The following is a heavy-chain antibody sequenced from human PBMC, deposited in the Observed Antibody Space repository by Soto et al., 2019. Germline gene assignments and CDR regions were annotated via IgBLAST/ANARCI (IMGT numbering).Heavy chain of an antibody. Sequence: QVQLQESGPGLVKPSQTLSLTCGVSGDSIGSGGYFWSWIRQHPGKGLEWIGHIFYSGETFYSSSLKSRVSISVDTSENQFSLNLNSLTAADTAVYYCARARGHGLGFLDYWGQGTLVTVSS. CDR3: ARARGHGLGFLDY. J-gene: IGHJ4*02. CDR2: IFYSGET. D-gene: IGHD6-19*01. CDR1: GDSIGSGGYF. V-gene: IGHV4-31*11.